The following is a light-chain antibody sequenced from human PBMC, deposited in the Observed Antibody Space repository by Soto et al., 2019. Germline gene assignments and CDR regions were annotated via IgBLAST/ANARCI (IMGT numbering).Light chain of an antibody. CDR3: PPLNSYPRT. CDR2: AAS. J-gene: IGKJ1*01. Sequence: IQLTQSPSSLSASVGDRVTITCRASQGISSYLAWYQQKPGKAPKLLIYAASTLQSGVPSRFSRSGSGTDFTLTISRLQPEDFATYFCPPLNSYPRTFGQGTKVEIK. CDR1: QGISSY. V-gene: IGKV1-9*01.